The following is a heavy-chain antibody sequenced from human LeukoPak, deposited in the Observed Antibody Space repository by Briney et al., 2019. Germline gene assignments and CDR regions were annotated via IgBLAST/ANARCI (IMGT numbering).Heavy chain of an antibody. J-gene: IGHJ4*02. CDR3: ARRGIVVRGLIVIGFHIEAYYFDS. Sequence: GGSLRLSCAASGFTLSNYAMNWVRQAPGKGLEWVSGISGSAGGTYYTDSVKGRFTISRDNSKNTLYLQMNSLRAEDTAMYYCARRGIVVRGLIVIGFHIEAYYFDSWGPGTLVTVSS. CDR2: ISGSAGGT. D-gene: IGHD3-10*01. V-gene: IGHV3-23*01. CDR1: GFTLSNYA.